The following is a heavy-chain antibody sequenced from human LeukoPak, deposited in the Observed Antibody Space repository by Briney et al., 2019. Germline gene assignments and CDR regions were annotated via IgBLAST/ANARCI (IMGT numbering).Heavy chain of an antibody. Sequence: ASVKVSCKASGYTFTSYGISWVRQAPGQGLEWMGWISAYNGNTNYAQKLQGRVTMTTDTSASTAYMELRSLRSDDTAVYYCARDYYDSSGYYYPLNYYYYGMDVRGQGTTVTVSS. CDR1: GYTFTSYG. J-gene: IGHJ6*02. CDR2: ISAYNGNT. V-gene: IGHV1-18*01. D-gene: IGHD3-22*01. CDR3: ARDYYDSSGYYYPLNYYYYGMDV.